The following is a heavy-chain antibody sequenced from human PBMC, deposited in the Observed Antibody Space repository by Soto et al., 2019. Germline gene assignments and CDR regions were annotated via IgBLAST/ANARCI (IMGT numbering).Heavy chain of an antibody. CDR3: AKMVGWSLEWLLYFDY. Sequence: SCAASGFTFSSYAMSWVRQAPGKGLEWVSGISGSGVSTYYADSMKGRFTISRDNSKNTLYLQMNGLRAEDTAVYFCAKMVGWSLEWLLYFDYWGQGTLVTVSS. J-gene: IGHJ4*02. CDR1: GFTFSSYA. CDR2: ISGSGVST. D-gene: IGHD3-3*01. V-gene: IGHV3-23*01.